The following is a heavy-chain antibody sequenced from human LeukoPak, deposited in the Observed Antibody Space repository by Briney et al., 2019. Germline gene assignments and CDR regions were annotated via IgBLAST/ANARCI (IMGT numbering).Heavy chain of an antibody. CDR1: GFIFSTYS. J-gene: IGHJ4*02. V-gene: IGHV3-48*01. CDR3: AADIRITMVTY. CDR2: ISSSSSTI. Sequence: GGSLRLSCAASGFIFSTYSMNWVRQAPGKGLEWVSYISSSSSTIYYADSVKGRFTISRDNAKNSLYLQMNSLRAEDTAVYYCAADIRITMVTYWGQGTLVTVSS. D-gene: IGHD3-10*01.